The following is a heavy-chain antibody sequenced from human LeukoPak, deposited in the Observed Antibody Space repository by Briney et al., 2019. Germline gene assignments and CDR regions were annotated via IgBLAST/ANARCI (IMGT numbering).Heavy chain of an antibody. D-gene: IGHD6-19*01. CDR3: ARDSSGWYTYYYYYGMDV. V-gene: IGHV3-23*01. Sequence: GGSLRLSCAASGFIFSSYAMNGVRQAPGKGLEWVSGISGSGGSTYYADSVKGRFTISRDNSKNTLYLQMNSLRAEDTAVYYCARDSSGWYTYYYYYGMDVWGQGTTVTVSS. CDR1: GFIFSSYA. J-gene: IGHJ6*02. CDR2: ISGSGGST.